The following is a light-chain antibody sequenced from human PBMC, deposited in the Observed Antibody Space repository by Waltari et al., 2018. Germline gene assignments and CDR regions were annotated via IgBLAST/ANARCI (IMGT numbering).Light chain of an antibody. J-gene: IGLJ2*01. CDR2: AVS. Sequence: QSALTQPASVSGSPGQSITLSCTGTSTDVGNYKRVSCYQQHPGKAPTLMLYAVSKRPSGVSDRFSGSKSGDMASLTISGLQPEDEAEYFCSSYAGSSKGVFGGGTKVTVL. CDR3: SSYAGSSKGV. V-gene: IGLV2-23*02. CDR1: STDVGNYKR.